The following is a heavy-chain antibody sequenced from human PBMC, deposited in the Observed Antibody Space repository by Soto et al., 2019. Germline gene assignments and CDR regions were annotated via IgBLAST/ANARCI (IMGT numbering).Heavy chain of an antibody. V-gene: IGHV4-59*01. J-gene: IGHJ4*02. D-gene: IGHD6-19*01. CDR1: GGSISSYY. CDR3: AREIVAVAGQTYFDY. CDR2: IYYSGST. Sequence: SETLSLTCTDSGGSISSYYGSWIRQPPGKGLEWIGYIYYSGSTNYNPSLKSRVTISVDTSKNQFSLKLSSVTAADTAVYYCAREIVAVAGQTYFDYWGQGTLVTVSS.